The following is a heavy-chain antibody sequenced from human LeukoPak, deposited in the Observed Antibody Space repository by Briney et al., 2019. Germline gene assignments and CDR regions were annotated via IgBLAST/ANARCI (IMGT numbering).Heavy chain of an antibody. CDR1: GFTFSSYG. CDR3: ARDEAAAAGRSAFDI. D-gene: IGHD6-13*01. Sequence: KPGGSLRLSCAASGFTFSSYGMHWVRQAPGKGLEWVAVIWYDGSNKYYADSVRGRFTISRDNSKNTLYLQMNSLRAEDTAVYYCARDEAAAAGRSAFDIWGQGTMVTVSS. J-gene: IGHJ3*02. V-gene: IGHV3-33*01. CDR2: IWYDGSNK.